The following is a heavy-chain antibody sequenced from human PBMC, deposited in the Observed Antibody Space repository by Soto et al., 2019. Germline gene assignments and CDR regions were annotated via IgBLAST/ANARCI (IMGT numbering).Heavy chain of an antibody. CDR1: GDSVSSKSAA. CDR2: TYYRSKWYI. V-gene: IGHV6-1*01. Sequence: SQTLSLTCVISGDSVSSKSAAWNWIRQFPSRGLEWLGRTYYRSKWYIEYAVSVKSRITINPDTSKNLFSLQLNSVTPDDTAMYYCARTQSVYDYWGQGTQVTVSS. CDR3: ARTQSVYDY. J-gene: IGHJ4*02.